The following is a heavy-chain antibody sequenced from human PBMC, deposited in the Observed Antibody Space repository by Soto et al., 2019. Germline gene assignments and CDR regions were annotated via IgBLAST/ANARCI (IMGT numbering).Heavy chain of an antibody. J-gene: IGHJ4*02. CDR3: ARESEDLTSNFDY. CDR2: ISSTTNYI. V-gene: IGHV3-21*06. Sequence: PGGSLRLSCAASGFTFTRYSMNWVRQDTGKGLEWVSSISSTTNYIYYGDSMKGRFTISRDNAKNSLYLEMNSLRAEGTAVYYCARESEDLTSNFDYWGQGTLVTVSS. CDR1: GFTFTRYS.